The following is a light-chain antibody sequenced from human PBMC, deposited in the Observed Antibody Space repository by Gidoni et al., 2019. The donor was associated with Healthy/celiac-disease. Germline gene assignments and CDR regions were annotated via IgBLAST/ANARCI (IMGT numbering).Light chain of an antibody. CDR3: QQYNNWPPIT. V-gene: IGKV3-15*01. J-gene: IGKJ5*01. Sequence: IVMTQSPATLSVSPGERATRSCRARQSVSSNVAWYQQKPGQAPRLLIYGASTRATGIPARFSGSGSGTEFTLTISSLQSEDFAVYYCQQYNNWPPITFGQGTRLEIK. CDR1: QSVSSN. CDR2: GAS.